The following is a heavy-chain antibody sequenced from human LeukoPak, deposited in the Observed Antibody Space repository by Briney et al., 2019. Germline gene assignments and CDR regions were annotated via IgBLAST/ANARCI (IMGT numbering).Heavy chain of an antibody. D-gene: IGHD6-13*01. CDR3: ARAKPIAAAGYYYGMDV. V-gene: IGHV4-59*01. CDR1: GGSISSYY. J-gene: IGHJ6*02. CDR2: IYYSGST. Sequence: SETLSLTCTVSGGSISSYYWSWIRQPPGKGLEWVGYIYYSGSTNYNPSLKSRVTISVDTSKNQFSLKLSSVTAADTAVYYCARAKPIAAAGYYYGMDVWGQGTTVTVSS.